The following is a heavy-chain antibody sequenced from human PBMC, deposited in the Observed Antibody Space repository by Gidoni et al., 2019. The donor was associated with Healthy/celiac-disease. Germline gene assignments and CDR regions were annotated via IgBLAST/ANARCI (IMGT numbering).Heavy chain of an antibody. Sequence: QLQLQESGPGLVKPSETLSLTCTVSGGSISSYYWSWIRQPPGKGLEWIGYIYYSGSTNYNPSLKSRVTISVDTSKNQFSLKLSSVTAADTAVYYCARSPKPYSSGWTEYFQHWGQGTLVTVSS. CDR1: GGSISSYY. CDR2: IYYSGST. J-gene: IGHJ1*01. V-gene: IGHV4-59*01. D-gene: IGHD6-19*01. CDR3: ARSPKPYSSGWTEYFQH.